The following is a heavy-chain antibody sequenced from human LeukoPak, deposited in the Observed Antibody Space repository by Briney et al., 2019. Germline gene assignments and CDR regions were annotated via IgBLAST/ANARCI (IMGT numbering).Heavy chain of an antibody. J-gene: IGHJ5*02. V-gene: IGHV4-38-2*02. CDR3: ARDTSEEYQLLYNWLDP. Sequence: SETLSLTCTVSGYSISSGYYWGWIRQPPGKGLEWIGSIYHSGSTYYNPSLKSRVTISVDTSKNQFSLKLSSVTAADTAVYYCARDTSEEYQLLYNWLDPWGQGTLVTVSS. CDR1: GYSISSGYY. CDR2: IYHSGST. D-gene: IGHD2-2*02.